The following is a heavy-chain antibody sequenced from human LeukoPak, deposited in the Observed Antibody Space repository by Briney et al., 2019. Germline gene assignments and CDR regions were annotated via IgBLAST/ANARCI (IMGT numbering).Heavy chain of an antibody. CDR1: GYRFTSYY. V-gene: IGHV1-46*01. CDR3: VRGIPLFDY. CDR2: INPSGGSP. Sequence: GASVKLSCKASGYRFTSYYMHWVRQAPGQGLEWMGIINPSGGSPTYAQKFQGRVTMIGDTSTSTVYMELSSLRSEDTAVYYCVRGIPLFDYWGQGTLVTVSS. J-gene: IGHJ4*02.